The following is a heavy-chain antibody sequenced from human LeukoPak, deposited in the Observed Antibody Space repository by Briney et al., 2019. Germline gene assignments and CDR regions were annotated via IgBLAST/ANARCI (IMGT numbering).Heavy chain of an antibody. V-gene: IGHV3-30*01. CDR3: ARDLGGYGYNFYFDY. CDR2: ISYDGSSK. Sequence: GGSLRLSCAASGFTFSSYAMHWVRQAPGKGLEWVAVISYDGSSKYYADSVKGRFTISRDNSKNTLYLQMNSLRAEDTAVYYCARDLGGYGYNFYFDYWGQGTLVTVSS. D-gene: IGHD5-24*01. CDR1: GFTFSSYA. J-gene: IGHJ4*02.